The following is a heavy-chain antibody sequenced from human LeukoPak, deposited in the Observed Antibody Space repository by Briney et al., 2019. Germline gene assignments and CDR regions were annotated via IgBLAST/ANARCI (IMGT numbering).Heavy chain of an antibody. CDR1: GFTFSSYG. CDR3: AKCVSSSFNYYYYHMDV. J-gene: IGHJ6*03. D-gene: IGHD6-13*01. CDR2: ISGSGGST. V-gene: IGHV3-23*01. Sequence: GGSLRLSCAASGFTFSSYGMSWVRQAPGKGLEWVSAISGSGGSTFYADSLKGRFTISRDNSNNTLYLQMSSLRAEDTAVYYCAKCVSSSFNYYYYHMDVWGKGTTVIVSS.